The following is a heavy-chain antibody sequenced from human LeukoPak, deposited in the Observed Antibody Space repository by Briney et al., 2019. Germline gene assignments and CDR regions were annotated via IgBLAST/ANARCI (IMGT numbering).Heavy chain of an antibody. CDR2: IYTSGST. J-gene: IGHJ6*02. D-gene: IGHD3-3*01. Sequence: SETLSLTCTVSGGSISSYYWSWIRQPAGKGLEWIGRIYTSGSTNYNPSLKSRVTMSVDTSKNQFSLKLSSVTAADTAAYYCARSRDDFWSGYYGMDVWGQGTTVTVPS. CDR3: ARSRDDFWSGYYGMDV. CDR1: GGSISSYY. V-gene: IGHV4-4*07.